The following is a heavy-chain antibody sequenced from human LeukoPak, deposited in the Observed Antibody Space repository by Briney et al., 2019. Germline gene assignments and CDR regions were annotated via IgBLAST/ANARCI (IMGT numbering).Heavy chain of an antibody. D-gene: IGHD3-22*01. CDR1: GFTFSSYS. CDR3: AREGWDSGYPFDY. J-gene: IGHJ4*02. V-gene: IGHV3-21*01. CDR2: ISSSSSYI. Sequence: GGSLRLSCAASGFTFSSYSMNWVRQAPGKGLEWVSSISSSSSYIYYADSVKGRFTISRDNAKNSLYLQMNSLRAEDTAVYYCAREGWDSGYPFDYWGQGTLVTVPS.